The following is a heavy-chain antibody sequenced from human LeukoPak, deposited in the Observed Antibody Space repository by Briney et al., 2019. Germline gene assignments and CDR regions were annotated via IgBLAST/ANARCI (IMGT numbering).Heavy chain of an antibody. CDR1: GGSISSYY. Sequence: PSETLSLTCTVSGGSISSYYWSWIRQPPGKGLEWIGYIYYSGSTNYNPSLKSRVTISVDTSKNQFSLKLSSVTAADTAVYYCARHGGSYGSPFDYWGQGTLVTVSS. V-gene: IGHV4-59*08. CDR2: IYYSGST. D-gene: IGHD5-18*01. CDR3: ARHGGSYGSPFDY. J-gene: IGHJ4*02.